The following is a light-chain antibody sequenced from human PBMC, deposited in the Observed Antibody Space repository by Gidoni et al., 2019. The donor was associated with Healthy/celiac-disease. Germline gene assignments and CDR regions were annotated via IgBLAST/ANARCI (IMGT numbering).Light chain of an antibody. J-gene: IGLJ2*01. Sequence: QSVLTQPPPASGTPGQRVTISCSGSSSNIGSNTVNWYQQLPGTAPKLLIYSNNQRPSGVPDRFSGSKSGTSASLDISGLQSEDEADYYCAAWDDSLNGGVFGGGTKLTVL. CDR3: AAWDDSLNGGV. V-gene: IGLV1-44*01. CDR2: SNN. CDR1: SSNIGSNT.